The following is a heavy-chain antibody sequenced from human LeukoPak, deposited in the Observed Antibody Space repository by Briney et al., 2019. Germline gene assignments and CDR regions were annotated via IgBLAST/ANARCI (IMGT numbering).Heavy chain of an antibody. CDR2: IYHSGST. D-gene: IGHD3-10*01. J-gene: IGHJ5*02. CDR1: GYSISSGYY. Sequence: SETLSLTCTVSGYSISSGYYWGWIRQPPGKGLEWIGSIYHSGSTYYNPSLKSRVTVSVGTSKNQFSLKLSSVTAADTAVYYCAREGLNMVRGVIPKEAWGWFDPWGQGTLVTVSS. CDR3: AREGLNMVRGVIPKEAWGWFDP. V-gene: IGHV4-38-2*02.